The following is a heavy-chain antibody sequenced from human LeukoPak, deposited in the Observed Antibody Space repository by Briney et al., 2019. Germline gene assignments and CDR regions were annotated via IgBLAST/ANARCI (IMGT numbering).Heavy chain of an antibody. D-gene: IGHD4-17*01. CDR1: TFTFSSYD. Sequence: GGSLRLSCAASTFTFSSYDMHWVRQAPGKGLEWVALIRSDGSNKYYADSVKGRFTISRDNSKNTLYLQMNSLRVEDTALYYCAKEPTVTTPDYWGQGTLVTVSS. CDR3: AKEPTVTTPDY. J-gene: IGHJ4*02. CDR2: IRSDGSNK. V-gene: IGHV3-30*02.